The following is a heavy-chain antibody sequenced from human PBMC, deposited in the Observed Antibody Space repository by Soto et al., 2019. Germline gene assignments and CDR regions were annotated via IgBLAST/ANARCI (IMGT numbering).Heavy chain of an antibody. CDR1: GFTFSSYA. CDR2: VSIGGST. J-gene: IGHJ4*02. V-gene: IGHV3-23*01. D-gene: IGHD2-15*01. Sequence: DVQLLESGGGLVQPAGSLRLSCAASGFTFSSYAMGWVRQGPGKGLEWVAVVSIGGSTHYADSVRGRFTISRDNSKNTLYLQMNSLTAEDTAVYFCAKRRGAGGHFYYWGQGALVTASS. CDR3: AKRRGAGGHFYY.